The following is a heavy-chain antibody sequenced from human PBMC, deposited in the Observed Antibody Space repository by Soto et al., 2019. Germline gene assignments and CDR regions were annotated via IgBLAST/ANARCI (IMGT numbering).Heavy chain of an antibody. CDR1: GFTFNTYA. J-gene: IGHJ4*02. CDR3: AREVQVHTPAFVY. D-gene: IGHD3-10*01. V-gene: IGHV1-69*19. CDR2: ISPMFGAA. Sequence: VQLVESGGGLVKPGGSLRLSCAASGFTFNTYAMNWVRQAPGQGPEWMGDISPMFGAANYAPKFQGRVTITADESTGTSYMQLSSLTSEDTALYFCAREVQVHTPAFVYWGQGTLVTVSS.